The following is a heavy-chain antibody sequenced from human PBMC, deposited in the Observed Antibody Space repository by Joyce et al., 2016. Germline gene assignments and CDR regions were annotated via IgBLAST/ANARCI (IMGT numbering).Heavy chain of an antibody. CDR1: GYTFTDFA. V-gene: IGHV7-4-1*02. D-gene: IGHD4-11*01. J-gene: IGHJ4*02. CDR3: TRDGGTTVVETYFDY. Sequence: QVQVVQSGSELKKPGASVKVSCKASGYTFTDFAINWVRQAPGHGLEWIGWINTHTAKPTYAQGFTGRFVFSLDTSVSTAYLQISSLKAEDTAIYYCTRDGGTTVVETYFDYWGQGTLVTVSS. CDR2: INTHTAKP.